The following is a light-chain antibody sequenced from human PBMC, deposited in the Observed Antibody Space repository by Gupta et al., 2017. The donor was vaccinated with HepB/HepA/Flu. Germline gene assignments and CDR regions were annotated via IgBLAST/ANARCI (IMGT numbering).Light chain of an antibody. V-gene: IGKV3-11*01. Sequence: EIVLPQSPALPSSSPGERATLSCRASQSLSSYLAWYQQKPGQAPRLLIYDASNRATGIPARFSGSGSGTDFTLTISSLEPEDFAVYYCQQRSNWPSTFGQGTRLEIK. CDR3: QQRSNWPST. J-gene: IGKJ5*01. CDR1: QSLSSY. CDR2: DAS.